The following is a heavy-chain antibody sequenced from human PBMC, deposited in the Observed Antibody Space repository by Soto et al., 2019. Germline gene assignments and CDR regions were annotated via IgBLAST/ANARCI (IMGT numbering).Heavy chain of an antibody. CDR2: IYYSGST. Sequence: SETLSLTCTVSGGSISSYYWSWIRQPPGKGLEWIGYIYYSGSTNYNPSLKSRVTISVDTSKNQFSLKLSSVTAADTAVYYCARGFLLRFGRYYYGMDVWGQGTTVTVSS. D-gene: IGHD3-10*01. CDR1: GGSISSYY. V-gene: IGHV4-59*01. J-gene: IGHJ6*02. CDR3: ARGFLLRFGRYYYGMDV.